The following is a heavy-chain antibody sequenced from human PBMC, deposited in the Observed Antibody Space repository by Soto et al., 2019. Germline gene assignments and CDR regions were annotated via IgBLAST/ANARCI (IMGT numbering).Heavy chain of an antibody. CDR3: ARSSGYYYVDY. J-gene: IGHJ4*02. D-gene: IGHD3-22*01. Sequence: QVQLVQSGAEVKKPGDSVKVTCKASGYTFTSYAMHWVRQAPGQRLEWMGWINAGNGNTKYSQKFQGRVTITRDTCASTAYMELTSLRSEDTAVYSCARSSGYYYVDYWGQGTLVTVSS. V-gene: IGHV1-3*01. CDR2: INAGNGNT. CDR1: GYTFTSYA.